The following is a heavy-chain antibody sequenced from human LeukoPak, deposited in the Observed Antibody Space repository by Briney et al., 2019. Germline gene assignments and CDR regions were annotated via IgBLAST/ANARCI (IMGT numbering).Heavy chain of an antibody. CDR3: ARDLVTVTKGFDI. J-gene: IGHJ3*02. V-gene: IGHV4-59*11. Sequence: SETLSLTCAVSDDSFSSHYWTWIRQSPGTGLEWIGYISHIGRTNYNPSLKSRVTISIDTSKNQFSLKLRSVTAADTAVYYCARDLVTVTKGFDIWGQGTMVSVSS. CDR1: DDSFSSHY. CDR2: ISHIGRT. D-gene: IGHD4-17*01.